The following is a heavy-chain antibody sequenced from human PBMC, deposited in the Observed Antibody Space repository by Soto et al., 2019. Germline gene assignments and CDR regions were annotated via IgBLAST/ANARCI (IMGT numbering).Heavy chain of an antibody. D-gene: IGHD6-19*01. V-gene: IGHV4-39*01. CDR1: GGSISSSSYY. J-gene: IGHJ6*03. CDR3: ARHSQYSSGWRRPYYYYYMDV. Sequence: SETLSLTCTVSGGSISSSSYYWGWIRQPPGKGLEWIGSIYYSGSTYYNPSLKSRVTISVDTSKNQFSLELSSVTAADTAVYYCARHSQYSSGWRRPYYYYYMDVWGKGTTVTVSS. CDR2: IYYSGST.